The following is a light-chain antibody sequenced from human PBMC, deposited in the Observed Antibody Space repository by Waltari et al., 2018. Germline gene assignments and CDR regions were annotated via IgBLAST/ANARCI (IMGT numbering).Light chain of an antibody. CDR1: QSILYNSNDKHY. CDR3: QQYYSRRT. V-gene: IGKV4-1*01. J-gene: IGKJ1*01. CDR2: WAS. Sequence: IVMTQSPDSLAVSLGERATINCKSSQSILYNSNDKHYLAWYQQKPGQPPKLLIYWASTRESGVPDRFSGNGSGTDFTLTISSLQAEDVAVYYCQQYYSRRTFGQGTKVEI.